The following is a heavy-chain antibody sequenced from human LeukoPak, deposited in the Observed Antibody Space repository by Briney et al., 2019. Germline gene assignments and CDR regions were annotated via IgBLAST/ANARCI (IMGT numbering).Heavy chain of an antibody. V-gene: IGHV3-48*03. Sequence: GGSLRLSCAASGFTFSSYEMNWVRQAPGKGLEWVSYISSSGSTIYYADSVKGRFTISRDNAKNSLYLQMNSLRAEDTAVYYCARDERWEPSGRFDYWGQGTLVTVSS. CDR1: GFTFSSYE. CDR3: ARDERWEPSGRFDY. CDR2: ISSSGSTI. J-gene: IGHJ4*02. D-gene: IGHD1-26*01.